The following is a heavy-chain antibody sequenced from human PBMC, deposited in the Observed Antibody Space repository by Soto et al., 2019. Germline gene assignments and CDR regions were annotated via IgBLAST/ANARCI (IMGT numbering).Heavy chain of an antibody. CDR1: GFTFSSYW. Sequence: GGSLRLSCAASGFTFSSYWMSWVRQAPGKGLEWVANIKQDGSEKYYVDSVKGRFTISRDNAKNSLYLQMNSLRAEDTAVYYCARGVHNPFLTGYGYYYGSGSYYNARDYYYYGMDVWGQGTTVTVSS. J-gene: IGHJ6*02. CDR2: IKQDGSEK. CDR3: ARGVHNPFLTGYGYYYGSGSYYNARDYYYYGMDV. V-gene: IGHV3-7*01. D-gene: IGHD3-10*01.